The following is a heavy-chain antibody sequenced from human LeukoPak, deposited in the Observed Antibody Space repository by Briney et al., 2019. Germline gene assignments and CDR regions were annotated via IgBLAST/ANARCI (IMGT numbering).Heavy chain of an antibody. V-gene: IGHV3-20*04. CDR2: INWNGGST. D-gene: IGHD3-10*01. CDR3: ARGQNYYGSGSQTFDI. J-gene: IGHJ3*02. Sequence: PGGSLRLSCAASGFTFDDYGMSWVRQAPWKGLEWVSGINWNGGSTGYADSVKGRFTISRDNAKNSLYLQVSSLRAEDTAWYYCARGQNYYGSGSQTFDIWGQGTMVTVSS. CDR1: GFTFDDYG.